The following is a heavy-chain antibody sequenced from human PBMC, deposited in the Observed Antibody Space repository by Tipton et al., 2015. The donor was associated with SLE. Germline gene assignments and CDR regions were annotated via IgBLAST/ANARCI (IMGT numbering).Heavy chain of an antibody. CDR3: ARDRAGVLSPFDY. V-gene: IGHV4-59*11. CDR2: IYYSGST. D-gene: IGHD3-10*01. Sequence: TLSLTCTVSGGSISSHYWSWILQPPGHGLEWIGYIYYSGSTNYNPSLKSRGTISVDTSKNQFSLMLSSVTAADTAVYYCARDRAGVLSPFDYWGQGMLVTVSS. J-gene: IGHJ4*02. CDR1: GGSISSHY.